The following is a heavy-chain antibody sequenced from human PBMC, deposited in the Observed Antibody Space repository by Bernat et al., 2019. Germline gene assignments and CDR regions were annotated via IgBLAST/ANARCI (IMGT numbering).Heavy chain of an antibody. CDR3: VRDGAALYYYHGMDV. J-gene: IGHJ6*02. V-gene: IGHV3-30*03. CDR2: VSYDGRNK. CDR1: GLTFSDHY. D-gene: IGHD6-25*01. Sequence: VQLVESGGGLVQPGGSLRLSCAASGLTFSDHYMDWVRQAPGKGLEWVAVVSYDGRNKYYADSVQARFIISRDDSENTLYLQMDSLKSEDTAVYYCVRDGAALYYYHGMDVWGRGTTVTVSS.